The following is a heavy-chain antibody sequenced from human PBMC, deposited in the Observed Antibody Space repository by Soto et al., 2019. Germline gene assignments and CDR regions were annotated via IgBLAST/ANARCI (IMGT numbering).Heavy chain of an antibody. CDR2: ISGSGGST. J-gene: IGHJ4*02. D-gene: IGHD3-22*01. Sequence: EVQLLESGGGLVQPGGSLRLSCAASGFTFSSYAMSWVRQAPGKGLEWVSAISGSGGSTYYVDSVKGRFTISRDNSKNTLYLQMNSLRAEDTAVYYCMTTMIVVVYAPFDYWGQGTLVTVSS. CDR1: GFTFSSYA. V-gene: IGHV3-23*01. CDR3: MTTMIVVVYAPFDY.